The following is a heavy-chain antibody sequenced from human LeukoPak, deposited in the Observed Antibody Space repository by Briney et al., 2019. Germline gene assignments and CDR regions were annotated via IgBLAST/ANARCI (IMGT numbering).Heavy chain of an antibody. D-gene: IGHD1-26*01. CDR3: ARDLGRATGKGDY. CDR1: GFTFSSYS. J-gene: IGHJ4*02. CDR2: ISSSSSYI. V-gene: IGHV3-21*01. Sequence: GGSLRLSCAASGFTFSSYSMNWVRQAPGKGLEWVSSISSSSSYIYYADSVKGRFTISRDNAKNSLYLQMNGLRAEDTAVYYCARDLGRATGKGDYWGQGTLVTVSS.